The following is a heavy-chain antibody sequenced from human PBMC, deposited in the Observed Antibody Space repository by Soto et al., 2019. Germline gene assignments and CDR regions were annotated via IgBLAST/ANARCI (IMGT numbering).Heavy chain of an antibody. V-gene: IGHV3-21*01. Sequence: VGSLRLSCLASGFSFNSFNMNWIRRAPGRGLEWVASISVSGDNIYYGDSMQGRFTISRDNSKRSVFLDLNSLRVEDTAVYYCARDLGLLKSMFDYWGQGTLVTVSS. CDR1: GFSFNSFN. CDR2: ISVSGDNI. J-gene: IGHJ4*02. CDR3: ARDLGLLKSMFDY. D-gene: IGHD2-8*01.